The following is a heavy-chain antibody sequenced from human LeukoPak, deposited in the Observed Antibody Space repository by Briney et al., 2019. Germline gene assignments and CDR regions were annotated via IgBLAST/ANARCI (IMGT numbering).Heavy chain of an antibody. Sequence: GASVKVSCKASGYTFTSYYTHCVRQAPRQGLEWMGIIKPSGGSTLYAQKFQGRVTVTSDMSTSTVYVELSSLRSEDTAVYYCAREVPENFNFDYWGQGTLVTVSS. CDR2: IKPSGGST. CDR1: GYTFTSYY. CDR3: AREVPENFNFDY. D-gene: IGHD2/OR15-2a*01. V-gene: IGHV1-46*01. J-gene: IGHJ4*02.